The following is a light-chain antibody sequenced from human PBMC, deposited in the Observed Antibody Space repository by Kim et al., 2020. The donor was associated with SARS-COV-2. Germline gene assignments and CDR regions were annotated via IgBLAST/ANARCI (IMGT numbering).Light chain of an antibody. CDR1: QDISTY. Sequence: ASVGDRVTITCQASQDISTYLNWYQQKPGKAPKLLIYDATTLETGVPLRFSGSGSGRDFTFIISSLQPEDIATYYCQQYDTLPLTFGGGTKVDIK. V-gene: IGKV1-33*01. CDR3: QQYDTLPLT. CDR2: DAT. J-gene: IGKJ4*01.